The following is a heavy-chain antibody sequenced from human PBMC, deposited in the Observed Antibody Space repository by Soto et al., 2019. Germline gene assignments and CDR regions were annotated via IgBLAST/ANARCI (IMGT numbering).Heavy chain of an antibody. V-gene: IGHV1-2*02. CDR2: INPNSGGT. CDR1: GYTFTDYY. Sequence: VSSVKVSCKASGYTFTDYYMHWVRQAPGQGLEWMGWINPNSGGTNYAQKFQARVTMTRDTSVTTAYMELSRLTSDDTAVYYCAIQEDAFDIWGHGKMVTVSS. CDR3: AIQEDAFDI. D-gene: IGHD2-21*01. J-gene: IGHJ3*02.